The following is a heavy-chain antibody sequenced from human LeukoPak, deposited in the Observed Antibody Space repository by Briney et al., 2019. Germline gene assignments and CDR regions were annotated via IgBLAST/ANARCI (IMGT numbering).Heavy chain of an antibody. V-gene: IGHV3-23*01. Sequence: GGSLRLSCAVSGLSLSNYGMSWVRQAPGKGLEWVAGISGSGGGTNYADSVKGRFTISRDNPKNTLYLQMNRLRAEDTAVYFCAKRGVVIRVILVGFHKEAYYFDSWGQGALVTVSS. D-gene: IGHD3-10*01. CDR1: GLSLSNYG. CDR2: ISGSGGGT. CDR3: AKRGVVIRVILVGFHKEAYYFDS. J-gene: IGHJ4*02.